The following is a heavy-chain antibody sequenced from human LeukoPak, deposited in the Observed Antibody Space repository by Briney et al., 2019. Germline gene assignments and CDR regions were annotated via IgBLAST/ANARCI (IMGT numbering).Heavy chain of an antibody. D-gene: IGHD6-13*01. CDR3: ARWGAAAAGTRWREACAFDI. Sequence: GGSLRLSCAASGFTVSSNYMSWVRQAPGKGLEWVSVIYSGGSTYYADSVKGRFTISRDNSKNTLYLQMNSLRAEDTAVYYCARWGAAAAGTRWREACAFDIWGQGTMVTVSS. CDR2: IYSGGST. V-gene: IGHV3-66*01. CDR1: GFTVSSNY. J-gene: IGHJ3*02.